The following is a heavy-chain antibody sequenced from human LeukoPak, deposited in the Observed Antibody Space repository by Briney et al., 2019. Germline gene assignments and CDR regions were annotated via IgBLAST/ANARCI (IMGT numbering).Heavy chain of an antibody. CDR1: GFTFSNYG. J-gene: IGHJ6*03. CDR2: ISGSSSTI. Sequence: GGSLRLSCAASGFTFSNYGMKWVRQAPGKGLEWISFISGSSSTIYDADSVKGRFTVSRDNAKNALYLQMNSLRAEDTAVYYCARYLADIVVVPAAPTVYYYYYYMDVWGKGTTVTVSS. CDR3: ARYLADIVVVPAAPTVYYYYYYMDV. V-gene: IGHV3-48*04. D-gene: IGHD2-2*01.